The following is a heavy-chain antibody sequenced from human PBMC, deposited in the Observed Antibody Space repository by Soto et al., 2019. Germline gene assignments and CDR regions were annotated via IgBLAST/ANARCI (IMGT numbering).Heavy chain of an antibody. J-gene: IGHJ4*02. CDR3: AQGYCRSINCYPRWADY. D-gene: IGHD2-2*01. CDR1: GFSLSALGVG. CDR2: IYWDDDK. V-gene: IGHV2-5*02. Sequence: QITLKESGPTLVKPTQTLTLTCTFSGFSLSALGVGVGWIRQPPGKALEWLALIYWDDDKRYSPSVKSRLTTTKDTSKNQVVLTMTDMDPVYTATYYCAQGYCRSINCYPRWADYWGQGTLVTVSS.